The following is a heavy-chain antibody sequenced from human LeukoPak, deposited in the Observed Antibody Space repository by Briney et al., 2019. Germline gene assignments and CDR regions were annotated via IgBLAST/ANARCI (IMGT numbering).Heavy chain of an antibody. CDR3: ARGSNWNDAIDY. Sequence: ASVTVSCTASGYTFTTYGISWVRPAPGQGLEWMGWISGYNGNTNYAQKFQGRVTMITDTSTSTADMELRSLTSDDTAVYYCARGSNWNDAIDYWGQGNLVTVSS. CDR1: GYTFTTYG. V-gene: IGHV1-18*01. CDR2: ISGYNGNT. J-gene: IGHJ4*02. D-gene: IGHD1-1*01.